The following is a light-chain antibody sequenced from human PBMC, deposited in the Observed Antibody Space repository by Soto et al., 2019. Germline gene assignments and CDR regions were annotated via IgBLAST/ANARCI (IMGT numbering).Light chain of an antibody. V-gene: IGLV1-47*01. CDR1: SSNIGSEY. J-gene: IGLJ3*02. Sequence: QPVLTQPPSASGTPGQRVTISCSGSSSNIGSEYVVWYQHHPGTAPKLLIYRNNQRPSGVPDRFAGSKSGTSASRAISGLRSEDEADYYCAARDDSLSGHWVFGGGTKLTVL. CDR2: RNN. CDR3: AARDDSLSGHWV.